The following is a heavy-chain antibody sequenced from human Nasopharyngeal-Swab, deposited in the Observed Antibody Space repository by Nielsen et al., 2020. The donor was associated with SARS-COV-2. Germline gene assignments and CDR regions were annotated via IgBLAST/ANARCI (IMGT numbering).Heavy chain of an antibody. J-gene: IGHJ3*02. CDR1: GFTFSSYD. Sequence: GGSLRLSCAASGFTFSSYDMHWVRQATGKGLEWVSAIGTAGDTYFPGSVKGRFTISRENAKNSLYLQMNSLRAGDTAVYYCARGYDSSGYLRPIDAFDIWGQGTTVTVSS. CDR3: ARGYDSSGYLRPIDAFDI. D-gene: IGHD3-22*01. CDR2: IGTAGDT. V-gene: IGHV3-13*04.